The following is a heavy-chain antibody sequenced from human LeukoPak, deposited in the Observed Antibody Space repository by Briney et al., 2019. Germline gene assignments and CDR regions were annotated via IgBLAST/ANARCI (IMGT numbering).Heavy chain of an antibody. V-gene: IGHV3-66*01. CDR2: IYSGGST. D-gene: IGHD3-10*01. J-gene: IGHJ4*02. Sequence: GGSLRLSCVASGFTVRNNYMSWVRQAPGKGLEWVSVIYSGGSTYYADSVKGRFTISRDNSKNTLYLQMNSLRAEDTAVYFCATGERMVRGDGVDYWGQGTLVTVSS. CDR3: ATGERMVRGDGVDY. CDR1: GFTVRNNY.